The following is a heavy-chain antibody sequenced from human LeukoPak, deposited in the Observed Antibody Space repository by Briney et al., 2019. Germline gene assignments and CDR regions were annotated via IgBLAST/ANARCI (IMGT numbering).Heavy chain of an antibody. CDR3: ATGGTVTYYFDY. V-gene: IGHV3-30*03. J-gene: IGHJ4*02. CDR2: ISYDGSNK. D-gene: IGHD4-17*01. Sequence: PGGSLRLSCAASGFTFSSYGWHGVRQPPGKGLEWVAVISYDGSNKYYADSVKGRFTISRDNSKNTLYLQMNSLRAEDTAVYYCATGGTVTYYFDYWGQGTLVTVSS. CDR1: GFTFSSYG.